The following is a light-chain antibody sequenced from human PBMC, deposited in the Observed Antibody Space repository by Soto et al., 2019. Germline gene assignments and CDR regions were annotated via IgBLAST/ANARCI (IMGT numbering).Light chain of an antibody. V-gene: IGLV2-14*01. CDR2: DVS. CDR1: SSDVGGYNY. J-gene: IGLJ2*01. CDR3: CSYTSSSPHVV. Sequence: QSALTQPASVSGSPGQSITISCTGTSSDVGGYNYVSCYQQHPGKAPKLMIYDVSNRPSGVSNRFSGSKSGNTASLTISGLQAEDEADYYVCSYTSSSPHVVFGGGTKLTVL.